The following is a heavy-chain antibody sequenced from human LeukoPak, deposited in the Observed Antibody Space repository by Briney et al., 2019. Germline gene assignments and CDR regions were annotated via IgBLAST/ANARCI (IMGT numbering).Heavy chain of an antibody. CDR1: GFTVSSNY. Sequence: GSLRLSCAASGFTVSSNYMSWVRQPPGKGLEWIGEINHSGSTNYNPSLKSRVTISVDTSKNQFSLKLSSVTAADTAVYYCARGITGTTPIWFDPWGQGTLVTVSS. V-gene: IGHV4-34*01. CDR2: INHSGST. CDR3: ARGITGTTPIWFDP. J-gene: IGHJ5*02. D-gene: IGHD1-20*01.